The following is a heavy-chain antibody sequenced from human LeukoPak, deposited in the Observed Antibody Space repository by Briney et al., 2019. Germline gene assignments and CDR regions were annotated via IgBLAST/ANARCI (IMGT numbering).Heavy chain of an antibody. CDR3: ARDSDMGAFDI. Sequence: SEALSLTCTVSGGSISSGGYYWSWIRQHPGKGLGWIGYIYYSGSTYYNPSLKSRVTISVDTSKNQFSLKLSSVTAADTAVYYCARDSDMGAFDIWGQGTMVTVSS. D-gene: IGHD1-26*01. CDR2: IYYSGST. CDR1: GGSISSGGYY. J-gene: IGHJ3*02. V-gene: IGHV4-31*03.